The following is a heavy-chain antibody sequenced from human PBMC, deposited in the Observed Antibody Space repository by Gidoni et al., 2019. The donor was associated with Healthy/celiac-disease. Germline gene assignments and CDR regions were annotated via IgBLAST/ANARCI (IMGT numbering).Heavy chain of an antibody. CDR3: ARGKRCSSTSCPTLYYYYYMDV. J-gene: IGHJ6*03. Sequence: QVQLQQWGAGLLKPSETLSLTCAVYGGSFSGYYWSWIRQPPGKGLEWSGEINHRGRNNYNPSLKSRVTISVDTSKNQFSLKLSSVTAADTAVYYCARGKRCSSTSCPTLYYYYYMDVWGKGTTVTVSS. V-gene: IGHV4-34*01. D-gene: IGHD2-2*01. CDR2: INHRGRN. CDR1: GGSFSGYY.